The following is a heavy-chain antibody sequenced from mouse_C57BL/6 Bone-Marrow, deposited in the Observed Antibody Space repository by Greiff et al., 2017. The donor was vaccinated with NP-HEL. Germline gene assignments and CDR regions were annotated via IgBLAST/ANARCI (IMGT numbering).Heavy chain of an antibody. V-gene: IGHV2-2*01. Sequence: QVQLQQSGPGLVQPSQSLSITCTVSGFSLTSYGVHWVRQSPGKGLEWLGVLWSGGSTDYNAAFISRLSISKDNSKSQVFFKMNSLQADDTAIYYCASDGYYPFYYAMDYWGQGTSVTVSS. J-gene: IGHJ4*01. CDR2: LWSGGST. D-gene: IGHD2-3*01. CDR3: ASDGYYPFYYAMDY. CDR1: GFSLTSYG.